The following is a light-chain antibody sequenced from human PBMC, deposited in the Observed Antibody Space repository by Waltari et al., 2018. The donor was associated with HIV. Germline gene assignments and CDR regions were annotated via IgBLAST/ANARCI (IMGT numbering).Light chain of an antibody. Sequence: QAGLTQPPSVSKGMRQTATLTCTGNSNNVGNQGAAWLQQHQGHPPKLLSYRDNKRPSGISERFSASRSGNTASLTMTGVQPEDEADYFCATWDISLSAVVFGGGTTLTVL. CDR3: ATWDISLSAVV. V-gene: IGLV10-54*04. J-gene: IGLJ2*01. CDR2: RDN. CDR1: SNNVGNQG.